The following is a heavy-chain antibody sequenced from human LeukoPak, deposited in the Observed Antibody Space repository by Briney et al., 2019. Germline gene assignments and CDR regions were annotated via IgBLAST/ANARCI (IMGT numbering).Heavy chain of an antibody. V-gene: IGHV4-59*01. D-gene: IGHD7-27*01. Sequence: SETLSLTCTVSGGSISSYYWSWIRQPPGKGLEWIGYIYFSGSTNYNPSPKSRVTISVDTSKNQFSLKLSSVTAADTAVYYCAGAPLRLGSYYFDYWGQGTLVTVSS. CDR2: IYFSGST. CDR1: GGSISSYY. CDR3: AGAPLRLGSYYFDY. J-gene: IGHJ4*02.